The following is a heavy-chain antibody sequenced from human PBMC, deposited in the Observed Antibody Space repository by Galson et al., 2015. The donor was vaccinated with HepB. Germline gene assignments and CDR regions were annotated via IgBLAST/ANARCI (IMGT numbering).Heavy chain of an antibody. CDR2: IIPIFGTA. J-gene: IGHJ5*02. D-gene: IGHD1-1*01. CDR1: GGTFSSYA. CDR3: AISLEPNPYYNWFDP. Sequence: SVKVSCKASGGTFSSYAISWVRQAPGQGLEWMGGIIPIFGTANYAQKFQGRVTITADESTSTAYMELSSLRSEDTAVYYCAISLEPNPYYNWFDPWGQGTLVTVSS. V-gene: IGHV1-69*13.